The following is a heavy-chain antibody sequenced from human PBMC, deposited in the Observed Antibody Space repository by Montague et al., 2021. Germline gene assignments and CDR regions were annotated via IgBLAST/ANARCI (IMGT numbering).Heavy chain of an antibody. CDR3: YRSNGWVTDF. CDR1: GFTFSTYW. D-gene: IGHD6-19*01. Sequence: SLRLSCAASGFTFSTYWMGWVRQAPGEGLEWVANIKADGSATYYGDSVKGRFTISRDNAQKSLCLQMNSLRAEDTAVYYCYRSNGWVTDFWGQGTLVTVSS. V-gene: IGHV3-7*05. J-gene: IGHJ4*02. CDR2: IKADGSAT.